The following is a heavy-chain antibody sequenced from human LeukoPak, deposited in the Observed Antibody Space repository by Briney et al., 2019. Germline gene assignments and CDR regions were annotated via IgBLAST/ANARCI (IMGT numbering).Heavy chain of an antibody. D-gene: IGHD5-24*01. CDR3: ARTGRDGYTLDI. CDR2: IDWDDDK. Sequence: SGPTLVNPTQTLTLTCTFSGFSLSISGMRVSWIRQPPGKALEWLARIDWDDDKFYSTSLKTRLTISKDTSKNQVVLTMTNMDPVDTATYYCARTGRDGYTLDIWGQGTMVTVSS. J-gene: IGHJ3*02. CDR1: GFSLSISGMR. V-gene: IGHV2-70*04.